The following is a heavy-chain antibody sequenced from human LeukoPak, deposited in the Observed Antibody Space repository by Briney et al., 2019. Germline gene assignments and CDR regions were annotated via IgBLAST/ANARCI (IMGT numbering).Heavy chain of an antibody. CDR2: INPDGSEK. Sequence: HPGGSLRLSCAASGFTFSTYWMSWVRRAPGRGLEWVASINPDGSEKYYVDSVRGRFTISRDNARNSLYLQMNSLRAEDTAVYYCARDQVVAGIRPPFDYWGQGTLLTVSS. V-gene: IGHV3-7*05. CDR1: GFTFSTYW. J-gene: IGHJ4*02. D-gene: IGHD6-19*01. CDR3: ARDQVVAGIRPPFDY.